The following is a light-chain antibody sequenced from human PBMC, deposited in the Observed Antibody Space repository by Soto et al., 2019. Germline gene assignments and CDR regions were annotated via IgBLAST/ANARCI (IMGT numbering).Light chain of an antibody. CDR2: DAS. V-gene: IGKV1-5*01. Sequence: DIQMTQSPSTLSASVGDRVTITCRASQNVNSWVAWYQQKPGKAPKFLIYDASNLESGVPSRFSGRGSGTEFALTISSLQPDDVATDYCHRYNSNSRTFGQGTRV. J-gene: IGKJ1*01. CDR1: QNVNSW. CDR3: HRYNSNSRT.